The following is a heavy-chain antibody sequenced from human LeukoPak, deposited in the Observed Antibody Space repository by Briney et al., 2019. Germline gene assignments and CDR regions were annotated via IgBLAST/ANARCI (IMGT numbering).Heavy chain of an antibody. CDR3: ARALGGTAGYYFDY. Sequence: SETLSLTRAVYGGSFSGYYWSWIRQPPGKGLEWIGEINHSGSTNYNPSLKSRVTISVDTSKNQFSLKLSSVTAADTAVYYCARALGGTAGYYFDYWGQGALVTVSS. CDR2: INHSGST. D-gene: IGHD2-21*02. J-gene: IGHJ4*02. V-gene: IGHV4-34*01. CDR1: GGSFSGYY.